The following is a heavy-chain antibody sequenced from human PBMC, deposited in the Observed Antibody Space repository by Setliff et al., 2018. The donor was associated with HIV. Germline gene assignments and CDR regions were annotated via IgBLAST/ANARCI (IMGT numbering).Heavy chain of an antibody. D-gene: IGHD1-26*01. CDR1: GESFTDYF. V-gene: IGHV4-34*01. CDR3: ARGREVKRDTYYDYFYMDV. Sequence: SETLSLTCAVYGESFTDYFWTWIRQSPGRGLEWLREISHSGSTKQNPSLKSRFNASVDTSKNQFSLRMNSLTAADTAVYYCARGREVKRDTYYDYFYMDVWSRGTAVTVSS. CDR2: ISHSGST. J-gene: IGHJ6*03.